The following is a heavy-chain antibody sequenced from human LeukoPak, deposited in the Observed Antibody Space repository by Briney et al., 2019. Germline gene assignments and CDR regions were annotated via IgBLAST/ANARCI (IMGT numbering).Heavy chain of an antibody. CDR3: SRSAYYDGSGNYYDY. CDR2: IYSGGST. J-gene: IGHJ4*02. Sequence: PGGSLRLSCAASGFTVSSNYMSWVRQAPGKGLEWVSVIYSGGSTYYADSVKGRFTISRDNSKNTLYLQMNSLRAEDTAVYYCSRSAYYDGSGNYYDYWGQGTLVTVSS. CDR1: GFTVSSNY. D-gene: IGHD3-22*01. V-gene: IGHV3-53*01.